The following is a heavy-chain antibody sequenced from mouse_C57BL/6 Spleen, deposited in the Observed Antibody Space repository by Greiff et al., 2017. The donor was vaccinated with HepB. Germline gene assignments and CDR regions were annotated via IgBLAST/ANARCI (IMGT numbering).Heavy chain of an antibody. D-gene: IGHD2-4*01. Sequence: VQLQQPGAELVMPGASVKLSCKASGYTFTSYWMHWVKQRPGQGLEWIGEIDPSDSYTNYNQKFKGKSTLTVDKSSSTAYMQLSSLTSEDSAVYYCARKGYDYDVGFAYWGQGTLVTVSA. V-gene: IGHV1-69*01. CDR1: GYTFTSYW. CDR2: IDPSDSYT. J-gene: IGHJ3*01. CDR3: ARKGYDYDVGFAY.